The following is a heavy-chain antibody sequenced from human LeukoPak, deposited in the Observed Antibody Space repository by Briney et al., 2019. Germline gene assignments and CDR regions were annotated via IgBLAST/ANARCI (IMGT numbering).Heavy chain of an antibody. CDR2: TYYRSTWYN. Sequence: SQTLSLTCAICVDRVPSNSVTWNWIRQSPSRGLEWLGRTYYRSTWYNDYAVSVRRQITVNPDTSKNQFSLHLNSVTPEDTAVYYCARRLTQYDCFDPWGQEILVTVSS. J-gene: IGHJ5*02. V-gene: IGHV6-1*01. D-gene: IGHD2-2*01. CDR1: VDRVPSNSVT. CDR3: ARRLTQYDCFDP.